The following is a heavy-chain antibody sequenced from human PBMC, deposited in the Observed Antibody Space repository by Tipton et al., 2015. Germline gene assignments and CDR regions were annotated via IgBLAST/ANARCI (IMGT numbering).Heavy chain of an antibody. D-gene: IGHD3-10*01. CDR3: ARGLLLWFGMSDY. Sequence: PGLVKPSETLSLTCTVSGGSIRSSSYYWGWIRQPPGKGLEWIGSIYFSGSTYYSPSLTSRVTISMDASKNQLSLKLSSVTATDTAVYYCARGLLLWFGMSDYWGRGTLVTVSS. V-gene: IGHV4-39*01. CDR2: IYFSGST. CDR1: GGSIRSSSYY. J-gene: IGHJ4*02.